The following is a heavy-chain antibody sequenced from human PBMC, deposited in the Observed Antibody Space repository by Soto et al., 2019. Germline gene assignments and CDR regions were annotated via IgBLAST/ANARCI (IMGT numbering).Heavy chain of an antibody. J-gene: IGHJ4*02. V-gene: IGHV4-34*01. CDR3: ARGAPGGDYIWGSYRPYYFDY. CDR2: INHSGST. Sequence: QVQLQQWGAGLLKPSETLSLTCAVYGGSFSGYYWSWIRQPPGKGLEWIGEINHSGSTNYNPSLKSRVTISVDTSKNQFSLKLRSVTAADTAVYYCARGAPGGDYIWGSYRPYYFDYWGQGTLVTVSS. D-gene: IGHD3-16*02. CDR1: GGSFSGYY.